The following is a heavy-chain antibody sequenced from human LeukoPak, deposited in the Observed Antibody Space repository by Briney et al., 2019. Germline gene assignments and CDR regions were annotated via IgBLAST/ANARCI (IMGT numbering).Heavy chain of an antibody. CDR3: ARAFRLGQYYYYYGMDV. D-gene: IGHD3-3*02. CDR2: ISYDGSNK. Sequence: GGSLRLSCAASGFTFSSYAMHWVRQAPGKGLEWVAVISYDGSNKYYADSVKGRFTISRDNSKNTLYLQMNSLRAEDTAVYYCARAFRLGQYYYYYGMDVWGQGTTVTVSS. V-gene: IGHV3-30-3*01. CDR1: GFTFSSYA. J-gene: IGHJ6*02.